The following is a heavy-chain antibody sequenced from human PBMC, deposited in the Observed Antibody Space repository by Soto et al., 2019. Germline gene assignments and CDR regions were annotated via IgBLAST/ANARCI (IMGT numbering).Heavy chain of an antibody. Sequence: QVQLVQSGGELKKPGASVKVSCKASGYTFTNYAISWVRQAPGRGLEWMGWVNTYNGNPNYAQIFQGRDTMTTDASTGTAYMELRSLKSDYSAIDYWARDSQYSTSWQRFDSWGQGTLVTVSS. V-gene: IGHV1-18*01. CDR2: VNTYNGNP. CDR1: GYTFTNYA. D-gene: IGHD6-13*01. CDR3: ARDSQYSTSWQRFDS. J-gene: IGHJ4*02.